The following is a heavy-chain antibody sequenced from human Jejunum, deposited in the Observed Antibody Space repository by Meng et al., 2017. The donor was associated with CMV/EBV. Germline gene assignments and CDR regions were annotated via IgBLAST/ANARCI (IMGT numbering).Heavy chain of an antibody. V-gene: IGHV3-23*01. CDR1: GFTFSTYA. J-gene: IGHJ4*02. CDR3: AKFRTTMIASTYDY. Sequence: SGFTFSTYAMRSVRQAPGKGLEWVSTVSGTGATTYYADSVKGQFTISRGNSKNTLYLQMNNLRVDDTAVYYCAKFRTTMIASTYDYWGQGSLVTVSS. D-gene: IGHD3-22*01. CDR2: VSGTGATT.